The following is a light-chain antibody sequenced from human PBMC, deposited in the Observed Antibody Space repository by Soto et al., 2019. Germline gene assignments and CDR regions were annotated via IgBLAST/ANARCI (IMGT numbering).Light chain of an antibody. Sequence: DLQMTQSPSSLSASIGDRVTISCRASHSISTYLNWYQNKVGQAPKLLIYGASTLQNGVPSRFTGSGSGTNFILTIADLQPEDFGTYYCQQSYSTHTWTFGQGTKVEIK. CDR1: HSISTY. CDR2: GAS. J-gene: IGKJ1*01. V-gene: IGKV1-39*01. CDR3: QQSYSTHTWT.